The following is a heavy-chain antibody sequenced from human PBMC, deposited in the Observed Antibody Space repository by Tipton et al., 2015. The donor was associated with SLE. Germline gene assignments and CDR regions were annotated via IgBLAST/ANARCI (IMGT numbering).Heavy chain of an antibody. Sequence: SLRLSCEVSGFTFSSYPFHWVRQAPGKGLEWVAVISYDGSNKYYADSVKGRFTISRDNSKNTLYLQMNSLRAEDTAVYYCARDLDSYYGMDVWGQGTTVTVSS. CDR3: ARDLDSYYGMDV. D-gene: IGHD3-9*01. J-gene: IGHJ6*02. V-gene: IGHV3-30*04. CDR2: ISYDGSNK. CDR1: GFTFSSYP.